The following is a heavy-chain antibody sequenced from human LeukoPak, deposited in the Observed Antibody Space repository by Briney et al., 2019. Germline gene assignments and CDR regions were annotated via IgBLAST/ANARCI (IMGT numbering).Heavy chain of an antibody. CDR3: ARRIAAAQWFDP. V-gene: IGHV1-8*01. CDR2: MNPNSGNT. J-gene: IGHJ5*02. Sequence: GASVKVSCKASGYTFTSYDINWVRQATGQGLEWMGWMNPNSGNTGYAQKFQGRVTMTRNTSISTAYMELSSLRSEDTAVYYCARRIAAAQWFDPWGQGTLVTVSS. D-gene: IGHD6-13*01. CDR1: GYTFTSYD.